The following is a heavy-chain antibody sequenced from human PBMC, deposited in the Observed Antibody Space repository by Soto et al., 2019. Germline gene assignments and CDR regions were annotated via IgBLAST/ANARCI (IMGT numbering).Heavy chain of an antibody. D-gene: IGHD5-12*01. CDR1: GGTFSTYA. CDR2: IIPMFGTA. Sequence: QVQLVQSGAEVKKPESSVKVSCKAPGGTFSTYAISWVRQAPGQGLEWMGGIIPMFGTANYAQRFQDRVTISADETTNTVYMELSCLKSEDTAVYFCASGIRLWLRRINNGYSGWGQGTLVTVSS. CDR3: ASGIRLWLRRINNGYSG. J-gene: IGHJ4*02. V-gene: IGHV1-69*12.